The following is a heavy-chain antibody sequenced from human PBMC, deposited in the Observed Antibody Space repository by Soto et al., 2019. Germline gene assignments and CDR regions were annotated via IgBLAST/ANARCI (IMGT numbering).Heavy chain of an antibody. V-gene: IGHV4-39*01. CDR1: GGSISSSSYY. D-gene: IGHD3-10*01. CDR3: ARHPHGSGHYGMDV. J-gene: IGHJ6*02. CDR2: IYYSGST. Sequence: SETLSLTCTVSGGSISSSSYYWGSIRQPPGKGLEWIGSIYYSGSTYYNPALKSQVTISVDTSKNQFSLNLSFVTAADTAVYYCARHPHGSGHYGMDVWGQGTTVT.